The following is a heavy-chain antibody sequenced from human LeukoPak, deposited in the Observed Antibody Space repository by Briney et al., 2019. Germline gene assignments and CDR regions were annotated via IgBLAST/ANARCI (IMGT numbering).Heavy chain of an antibody. V-gene: IGHV3-48*01. CDR2: ISSSSSTI. CDR3: ARDNYDFWSGYSINWFDP. Sequence: GGSLRLSCAASGFTFSSYSMNWVRQAPGKGLEWVSYISSSSSTIYYADSVKGRFTISRDNAKKSLYLQMNSLRAEDTAVYYCARDNYDFWSGYSINWFDPWGQGTLVTVSS. J-gene: IGHJ5*02. D-gene: IGHD3-3*01. CDR1: GFTFSSYS.